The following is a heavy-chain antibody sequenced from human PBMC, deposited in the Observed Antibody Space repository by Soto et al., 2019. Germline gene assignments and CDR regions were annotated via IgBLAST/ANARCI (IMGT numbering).Heavy chain of an antibody. J-gene: IGHJ4*02. Sequence: GESLKISCQGSGYSITNSWIGWVRQMPGKGLEWMGIIYLGDSHTRYSPSFQGHVTISADNSISTAYLQWSSLKASDTAMYYCARTYYSGTYWFDYWGQGTLVTVYS. CDR2: IYLGDSHT. CDR3: ARTYYSGTYWFDY. V-gene: IGHV5-51*01. D-gene: IGHD1-26*01. CDR1: GYSITNSW.